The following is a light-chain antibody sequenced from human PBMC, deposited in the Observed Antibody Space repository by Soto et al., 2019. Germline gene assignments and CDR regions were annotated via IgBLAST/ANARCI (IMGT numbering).Light chain of an antibody. CDR3: QQSYSTPQT. J-gene: IGKJ1*01. V-gene: IGKV1-39*01. Sequence: DIQMNQSPSSLSASVGDRVTITCRASQSISDYLNWYQQKPGKAPKFLIYAASSLQSGVPSRFSGSGSGTDFTLTISSLQPEDFATYYCQQSYSTPQTFGQGTKVEIK. CDR1: QSISDY. CDR2: AAS.